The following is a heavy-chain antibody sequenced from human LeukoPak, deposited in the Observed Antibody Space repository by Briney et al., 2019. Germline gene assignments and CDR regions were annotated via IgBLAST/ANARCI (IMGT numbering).Heavy chain of an antibody. D-gene: IGHD2-15*01. Sequence: GESLKISCKGSGYSFTSYWIGWVRQMPGKGLEWTGIIYPGDSDTRYSPSFQGQVTISADKSISTAYLQWSSLKASDTAMYYCARWRYCSGGSCYFNWFDPWGQGTLVTVSS. J-gene: IGHJ5*02. CDR3: ARWRYCSGGSCYFNWFDP. CDR1: GYSFTSYW. V-gene: IGHV5-51*01. CDR2: IYPGDSDT.